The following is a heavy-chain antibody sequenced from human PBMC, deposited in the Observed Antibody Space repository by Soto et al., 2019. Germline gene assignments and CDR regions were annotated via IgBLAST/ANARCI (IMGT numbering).Heavy chain of an antibody. CDR2: IYWDDDK. J-gene: IGHJ3*02. D-gene: IGHD6-13*01. V-gene: IGHV2-5*02. Sequence: QITLKESGPTLVKPTQTLTLSCTFSGFSLGTSGVGMAWIRQPPGKALEWLALIYWDDDKRYSPSLKSRLTITTDTSKNQVVRTMTNLDPVDTATYYCAHRRSIAAAGTGALDIWGQGTMVTVSS. CDR3: AHRRSIAAAGTGALDI. CDR1: GFSLGTSGVG.